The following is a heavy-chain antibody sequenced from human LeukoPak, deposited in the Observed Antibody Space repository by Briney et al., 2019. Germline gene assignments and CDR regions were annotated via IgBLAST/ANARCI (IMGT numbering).Heavy chain of an antibody. D-gene: IGHD2-15*01. J-gene: IGHJ4*03. V-gene: IGHV5-51*01. CDR1: GYTFTSYW. CDR3: AQAAVLDF. Sequence: ESPEISCKASGYTFTSYWIGWVPQMPGKGLEWMGSIYPGASLTRQAPSFQGQVTISADKSINTAYLQWSSLKASDTAIYYCAQAAVLDFWAQGTLVPVSS. CDR2: IYPGASLT.